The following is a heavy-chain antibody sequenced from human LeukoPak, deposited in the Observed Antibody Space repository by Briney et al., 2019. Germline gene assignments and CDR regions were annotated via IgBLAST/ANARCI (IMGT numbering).Heavy chain of an antibody. Sequence: GGSLRLSCSASGLPFSSFAMHWVRQAPGKGLEYVSAISDSGGSTYYADSVKGRFTISRDNSKNTLYLQMSSLRAEDAAVYYCATGRWGSQPSEFDLWGRGTLVIVSS. CDR3: ATGRWGSQPSEFDL. J-gene: IGHJ2*01. V-gene: IGHV3-64D*09. CDR1: GLPFSSFA. D-gene: IGHD7-27*01. CDR2: ISDSGGST.